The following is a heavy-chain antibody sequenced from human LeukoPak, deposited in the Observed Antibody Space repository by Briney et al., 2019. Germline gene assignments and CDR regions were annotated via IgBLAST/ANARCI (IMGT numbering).Heavy chain of an antibody. D-gene: IGHD3-22*01. J-gene: IGHJ4*02. V-gene: IGHV4-39*01. CDR3: AKPPSPNYYYDSSGQGFDY. Sequence: SETLSLTCTVSGGSISSSSYYWGWIRQPPGKGLEWIGSICYSGSTYYNPSLKSRVTISVDTSKNQFSLKLSSVTAADTAVYYCAKPPSPNYYYDSSGQGFDYWGQGTVATVSS. CDR1: GGSISSSSYY. CDR2: ICYSGST.